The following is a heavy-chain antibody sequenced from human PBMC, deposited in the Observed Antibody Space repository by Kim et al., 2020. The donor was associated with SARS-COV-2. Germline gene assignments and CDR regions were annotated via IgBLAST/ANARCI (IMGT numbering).Heavy chain of an antibody. CDR3: ARALPYYYDSSGDRPLGDDYYYYGMDG. CDR2: ISYDGSNK. D-gene: IGHD3-22*01. J-gene: IGHJ6*02. CDR1: GFTFSSYA. V-gene: IGHV3-30*04. Sequence: GGSLRLSCAASGFTFSSYAMHWVRQAPGKGLEWVAVISYDGSNKYYADSVKGRFTISRDNSKNTLYLQMNSLRAEDTAVYYCARALPYYYDSSGDRPLGDDYYYYGMDGWGQGTTVSVSS.